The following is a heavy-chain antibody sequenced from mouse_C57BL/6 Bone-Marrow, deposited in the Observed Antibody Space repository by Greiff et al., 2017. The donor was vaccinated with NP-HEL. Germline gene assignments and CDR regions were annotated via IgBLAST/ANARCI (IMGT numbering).Heavy chain of an antibody. CDR2: IYPRSGNT. CDR1: GYTFTSYG. V-gene: IGHV1-81*01. D-gene: IGHD1-1*01. CDR3: ATYGLYYYAMDY. J-gene: IGHJ4*01. Sequence: QVQLKQSGAELARPGASVKLSCKASGYTFTSYGISWVKQRTGQGLEWIGEIYPRSGNTYYNEKFKGKATLTADKSSSTAYMELRSLTSEDSAVYVCATYGLYYYAMDYWGQGTSVTVSS.